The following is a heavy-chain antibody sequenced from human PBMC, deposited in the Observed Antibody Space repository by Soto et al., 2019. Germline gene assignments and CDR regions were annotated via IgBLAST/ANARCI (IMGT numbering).Heavy chain of an antibody. CDR1: GFTVSTNY. Sequence: EVQLVESGGGLVQPGGSLRLSCAASGFTVSTNYMSWVRQAPGKGLEWVSVIYSGGSTFYEDSARGRYTNSRDNANNTVNLQMNSRRAEDTAVYYCARDHWAEYYWGQGTLVTVSS. D-gene: IGHD3-16*01. CDR3: ARDHWAEYY. V-gene: IGHV3-66*01. CDR2: IYSGGST. J-gene: IGHJ4*02.